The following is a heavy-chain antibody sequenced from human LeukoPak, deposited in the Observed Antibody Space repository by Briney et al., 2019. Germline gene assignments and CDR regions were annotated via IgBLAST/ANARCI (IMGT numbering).Heavy chain of an antibody. CDR2: ISGRGGDT. CDR3: AKGLKTAVGPYMGYHYYMDV. CDR1: GFTFGNYA. J-gene: IGHJ6*03. Sequence: GGSLRLSCVGSGFTFGNYAMNWVRQAPGKGLEWVAAISGRGGDTFYADSVKGRFTFSRDNSKNTMFLQMNSLRAEDTALYYCAKGLKTAVGPYMGYHYYMDVWGKGTTVTVSS. D-gene: IGHD5-18*01. V-gene: IGHV3-23*01.